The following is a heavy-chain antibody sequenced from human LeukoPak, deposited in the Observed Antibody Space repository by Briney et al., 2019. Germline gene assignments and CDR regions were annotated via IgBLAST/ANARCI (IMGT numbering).Heavy chain of an antibody. Sequence: GGSLRLSCEASGFTFRTYSMNWVRQAPGKGLEWVSSISIDNIIYYADSVKGRFTISRDNAKNSLYLQLNSLRAEDTAVYYCARGRMAVAGSYEYWGQGTLVTVSS. J-gene: IGHJ4*02. CDR3: ARGRMAVAGSYEY. CDR2: ISIDNII. D-gene: IGHD6-19*01. V-gene: IGHV3-21*01. CDR1: GFTFRTYS.